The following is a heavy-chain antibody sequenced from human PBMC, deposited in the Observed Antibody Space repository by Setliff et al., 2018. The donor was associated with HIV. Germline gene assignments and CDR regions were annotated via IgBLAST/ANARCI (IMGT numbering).Heavy chain of an antibody. V-gene: IGHV4-39*01. J-gene: IGHJ5*02. CDR1: GDSISGSDYY. D-gene: IGHD1-20*01. CDR3: ARPHPVYGFDP. CDR2: FYYSGST. Sequence: SETLSLTCTVSGDSISGSDYYWAWIRQPPGKGLEWIGTFYYSGSTYYNPSLKSRVTISVDTSKNQFSLKLSSVTAADTAVYYCARPHPVYGFDPWGQGTLVTVSS.